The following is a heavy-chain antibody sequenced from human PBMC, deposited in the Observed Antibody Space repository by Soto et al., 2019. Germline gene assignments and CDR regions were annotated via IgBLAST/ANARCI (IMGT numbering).Heavy chain of an antibody. CDR2: ISGSGGST. D-gene: IGHD3-22*01. V-gene: IGHV3-23*01. J-gene: IGHJ4*02. CDR1: GFTFSSYT. Sequence: EVQLLESGGGLVQPGGSLRLSCTASGFTFSSYTMSWVRQAPGQGLDWVSAISGSGGSTFYAGSVKGRFAISRDNYKNSLFVQMMSPKVDDTAVYYCANERSYNSSDFYDYVHQWGQGTLVSVSS. CDR3: ANERSYNSSDFYDYVHQ.